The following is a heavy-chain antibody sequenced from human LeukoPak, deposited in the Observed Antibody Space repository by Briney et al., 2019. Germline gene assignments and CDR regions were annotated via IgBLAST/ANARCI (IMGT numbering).Heavy chain of an antibody. V-gene: IGHV4-34*01. CDR3: ARGLRYDSNGYYHRRYNWFDP. J-gene: IGHJ5*02. D-gene: IGHD3-22*01. CDR1: GGSFSGYY. Sequence: SETLSLTCAVYGGSFSGYYWSWIRQPPGKGLEWIGEINHSGSTNYNPSLKSRVTISVDTSKNQFSLKLSSVTAADTAVYYSARGLRYDSNGYYHRRYNWFDPWGQGTLVTVSS. CDR2: INHSGST.